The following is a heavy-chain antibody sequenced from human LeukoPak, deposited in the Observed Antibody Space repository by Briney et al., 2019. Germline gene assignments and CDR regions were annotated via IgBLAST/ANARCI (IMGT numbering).Heavy chain of an antibody. CDR2: MNPNSGNT. J-gene: IGHJ4*02. Sequence: ASVKVSCKASGYTFTSYDINWVRQATGQGLEWMGWMNPNSGNTGYAQKFQGRVTITRNTSISTAYMALSSLRSEDTAVYYCARGRGYSYGIDYWGQGTLVTVSS. CDR3: ARGRGYSYGIDY. CDR1: GYTFTSYD. D-gene: IGHD5-18*01. V-gene: IGHV1-8*03.